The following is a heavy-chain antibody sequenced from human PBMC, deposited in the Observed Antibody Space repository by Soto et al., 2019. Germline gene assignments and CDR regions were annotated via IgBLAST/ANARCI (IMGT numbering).Heavy chain of an antibody. D-gene: IGHD2-21*02. CDR3: VKEYCGADCALDF. Sequence: PWGSRRRSWAAAGCSFSSYAMSWVRQAPGKGREWVSSISGGGGSTNYACSVRGRFTIARDRSKNALYLHMISLRAEDTAVSYCVKEYCGADCALDFWG. J-gene: IGHJ6*01. CDR2: ISGGGGST. V-gene: IGHV3-23*01. CDR1: GCSFSSYA.